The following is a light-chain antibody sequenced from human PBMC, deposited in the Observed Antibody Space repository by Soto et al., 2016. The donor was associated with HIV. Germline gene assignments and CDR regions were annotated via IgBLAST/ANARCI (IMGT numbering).Light chain of an antibody. Sequence: SYDLTQPPSVSVSPGQTASITCSGDKLGNKYVSWYQQKPGQSPVLVIYQNNKRPSGIPERFSGSNSGNAATLTISGTQTMDEADFYCQAWDSSTVVFGGGTKVDRP. V-gene: IGLV3-1*01. CDR3: QAWDSSTVV. CDR2: QNN. J-gene: IGLJ3*02. CDR1: KLGNKY.